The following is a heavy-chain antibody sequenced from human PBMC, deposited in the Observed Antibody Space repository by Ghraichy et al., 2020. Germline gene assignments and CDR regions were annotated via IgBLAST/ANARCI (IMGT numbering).Heavy chain of an antibody. CDR1: GFTFSSYA. D-gene: IGHD1-26*01. J-gene: IGHJ3*02. V-gene: IGHV3-23*01. CDR2: ISGSGGST. Sequence: GESLNISCAASGFTFSSYAMSWVRQAPGKGLEWVSAISGSGGSTYYADSVKGRFTISRDNSKNTLYLQMNSLRAEDTAVYYCAKSEWELARGAFDIWGQGTMVTVSS. CDR3: AKSEWELARGAFDI.